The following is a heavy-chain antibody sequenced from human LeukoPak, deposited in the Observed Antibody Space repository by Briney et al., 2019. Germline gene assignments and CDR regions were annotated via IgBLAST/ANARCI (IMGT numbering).Heavy chain of an antibody. CDR2: INPSGGST. V-gene: IGHV1-46*01. CDR3: ARDGHRRYYYDSRGREGGFDI. J-gene: IGHJ3*02. D-gene: IGHD3-22*01. Sequence: GASVKVSCKASGYTFTSYYMHWVRQAPGQGLEWMGIINPSGGSTSYAQKFQGRVTMTRDMSTSTVYMELRSLRSDDTAVYYCARDGHRRYYYDSRGREGGFDIWGQGTMVTVSS. CDR1: GYTFTSYY.